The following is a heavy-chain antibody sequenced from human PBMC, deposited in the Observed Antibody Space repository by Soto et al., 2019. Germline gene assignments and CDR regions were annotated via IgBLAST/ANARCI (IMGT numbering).Heavy chain of an antibody. V-gene: IGHV4-34*01. D-gene: IGHD2-2*01. J-gene: IGHJ3*02. Sequence: QVQLQQWGAGLLKPSETLSLTCAVYGGSLSGYYWSWIRQPPGKGLEWIGEINHNARINYNPSLKSLVTISLDKPTTPFSLNLSSVTAAKTAVYYSARRYCTRAGCYAFDIWGQATMVTVSS. CDR1: GGSLSGYY. CDR3: ARRYCTRAGCYAFDI. CDR2: INHNARI.